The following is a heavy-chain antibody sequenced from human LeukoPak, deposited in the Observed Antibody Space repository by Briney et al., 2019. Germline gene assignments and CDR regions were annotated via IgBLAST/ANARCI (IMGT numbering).Heavy chain of an antibody. J-gene: IGHJ4*02. D-gene: IGHD2-2*01. V-gene: IGHV3-74*01. CDR2: VISDGSYT. Sequence: GGSLRLSCAASGFTFTSYWMHWVRQAPGKGLVWVSRVISDGSYTSYADSVKGRFTISRDNAKNTLYLQMNSLRAEDTAVYYCARSSSTSCYFWGQGTLVNVSS. CDR3: ARSSSTSCYF. CDR1: GFTFTSYW.